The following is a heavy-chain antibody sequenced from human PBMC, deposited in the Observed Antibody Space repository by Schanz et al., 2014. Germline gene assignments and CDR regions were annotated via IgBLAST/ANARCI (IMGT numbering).Heavy chain of an antibody. Sequence: EVQLVESGGGWVQPGGSLRLSCAASGFTFSDYSMNWVRQAPGKGLEWVIVISGSGGSTYYADSVRGRFTMSRDNSKNTVHLQMSSLRVEDTAVYYCAKYRGYYRVSGSYREREYWGQGTLVTVSS. J-gene: IGHJ4*02. D-gene: IGHD3-10*01. CDR2: ISGSGGST. CDR3: AKYRGYYRVSGSYREREY. CDR1: GFTFSDYS. V-gene: IGHV3-23*04.